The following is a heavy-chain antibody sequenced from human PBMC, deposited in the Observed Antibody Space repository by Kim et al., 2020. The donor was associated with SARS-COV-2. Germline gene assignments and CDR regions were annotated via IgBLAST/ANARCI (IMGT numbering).Heavy chain of an antibody. V-gene: IGHV4-59*13. J-gene: IGHJ4*02. CDR3: AREVPYYDILTGYSAEYFDY. CDR1: GGSISSYY. Sequence: SETLSLTCTVSGGSISSYYWSWIRQPPGKGLEWIGYIYYSGSTNYNPSLKSRVTISVDTSKNQFSLKLSSVTAADTAVYYCAREVPYYDILTGYSAEYFDYWGQGTLVTVSS. D-gene: IGHD3-9*01. CDR2: IYYSGST.